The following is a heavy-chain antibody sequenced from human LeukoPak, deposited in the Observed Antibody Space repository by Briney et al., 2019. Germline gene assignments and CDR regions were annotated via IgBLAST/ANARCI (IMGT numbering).Heavy chain of an antibody. CDR2: IYYSGST. V-gene: IGHV4-30-4*01. J-gene: IGHJ5*02. CDR3: ARVIGCSGGSCYSGPWFDP. D-gene: IGHD2-15*01. CDR1: GGSISSGDYY. Sequence: SETLSLTCTVSGGSISSGDYYWSWIRQPPGKGLEWIGYIYYSGSTYYNPSPKSRVTISVDTSKNQFSLKLSSVTAADTAVYYCARVIGCSGGSCYSGPWFDPWGQGTLVTVSS.